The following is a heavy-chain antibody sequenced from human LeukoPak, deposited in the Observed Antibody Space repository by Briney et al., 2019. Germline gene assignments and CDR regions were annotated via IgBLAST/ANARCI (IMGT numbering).Heavy chain of an antibody. D-gene: IGHD6-19*01. CDR1: GFTFSNYW. V-gene: IGHV3-7*01. Sequence: GGSLRLSCAASGFTFSNYWMTWVRQAPGKGLEWVANIKQDGSEKYYMDSMKGRFTISRDNAQNSLYLQMNSLRAEDTAVYYCAKDLLGQWPTVFDYWGQGTLVTVSS. J-gene: IGHJ4*02. CDR3: AKDLLGQWPTVFDY. CDR2: IKQDGSEK.